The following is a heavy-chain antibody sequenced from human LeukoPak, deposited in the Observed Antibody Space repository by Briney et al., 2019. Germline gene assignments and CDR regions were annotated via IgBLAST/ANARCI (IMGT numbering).Heavy chain of an antibody. CDR3: ARGRSSTELDY. CDR2: INHSGST. V-gene: IGHV4-34*01. J-gene: IGHJ4*02. D-gene: IGHD4-17*01. Sequence: PSETLSLTCAVYGGSFSGYYWSWIRQPPGKGLEWIGEINHSGSTNYNPSLKSRVTISVDTSKNQFSLKLSSVTAADTAVYYCARGRSSTELDYWGQGTLVTVSS. CDR1: GGSFSGYY.